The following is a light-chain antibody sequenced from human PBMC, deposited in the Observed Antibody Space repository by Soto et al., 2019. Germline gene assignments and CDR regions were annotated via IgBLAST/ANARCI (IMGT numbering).Light chain of an antibody. CDR2: AAS. CDR1: HSISSY. V-gene: IGKV1-39*01. J-gene: IGKJ1*01. Sequence: DILMTQSPSSLSASAGDRVTITCRASHSISSYLDWYQQKPGQAPKLLIYAASSLHSGVPARFSGSGSGTDFTLTISSLQPEDFATYYCQQYYNYPGTFGQGTKVDIK. CDR3: QQYYNYPGT.